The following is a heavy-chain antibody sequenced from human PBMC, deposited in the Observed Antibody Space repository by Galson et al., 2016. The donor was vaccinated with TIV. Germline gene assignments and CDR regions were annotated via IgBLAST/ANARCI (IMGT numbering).Heavy chain of an antibody. CDR2: IIPIFGLA. Sequence: SVKVSCKASGGAFISHGISWVRQAPGQGLEWTGGIIPIFGLANYVQKFQGRVTITADDSTRTAYMELSSLRFDDTAVYCCAGGGWTATRPLDYWGQGTLVTVSS. J-gene: IGHJ4*02. CDR1: GGAFISHG. CDR3: AGGGWTATRPLDY. V-gene: IGHV1-69*13. D-gene: IGHD6-19*01.